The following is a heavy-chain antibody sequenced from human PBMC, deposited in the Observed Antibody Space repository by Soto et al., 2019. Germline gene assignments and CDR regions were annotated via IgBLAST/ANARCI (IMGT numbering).Heavy chain of an antibody. D-gene: IGHD3-10*01. CDR3: ARGRRLWFGEY. V-gene: IGHV4-34*01. Sequence: SETLSLTCAVYGGSFSGYYWSWIRQPPGKGLEWIGEINHSGSTNYNPSLKSRVTISVDTSKNQFSLKLSSVTAADTAVYYCARGRRLWFGEYWGQGTLVTVSS. CDR2: INHSGST. CDR1: GGSFSGYY. J-gene: IGHJ4*02.